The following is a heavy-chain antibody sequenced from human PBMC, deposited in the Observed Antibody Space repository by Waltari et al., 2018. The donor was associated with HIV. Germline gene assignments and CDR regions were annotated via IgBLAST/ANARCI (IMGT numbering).Heavy chain of an antibody. V-gene: IGHV3-7*04. CDR3: ARGGFYGSGSKVN. D-gene: IGHD3-10*01. J-gene: IGHJ4*02. CDR2: IKQGGSEK. CDR1: GLTFSSYW. Sequence: EVQLVESGGGLVQPGGSLRLSCAASGLTFSSYWMSWVRQAPGKGLEWVANIKQGGSEKYYVDSVNGRFTISRDNAENSLYLQMNSLRAEDTAVYYCARGGFYGSGSKVNWGQGTLVTVSS.